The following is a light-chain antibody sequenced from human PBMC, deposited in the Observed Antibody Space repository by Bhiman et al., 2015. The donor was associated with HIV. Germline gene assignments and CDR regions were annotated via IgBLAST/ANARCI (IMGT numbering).Light chain of an antibody. CDR1: SSDVGGYNY. CDR2: EVN. V-gene: IGLV2-8*01. CDR3: SSYAGHNIYV. J-gene: IGLJ1*01. Sequence: QSALTQPPSASGSPGQSVTISCTGTSSDVGGYNYVSWYQQHPDKAPKLMIYEVNKRPSGVPDRFSGSKSGNTASLTISGLQADDEADYYCSSYAGHNIYVFGTGTKVTVL.